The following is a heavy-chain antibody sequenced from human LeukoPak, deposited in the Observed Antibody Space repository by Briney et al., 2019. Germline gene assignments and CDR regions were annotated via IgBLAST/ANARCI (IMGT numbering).Heavy chain of an antibody. CDR1: GYTFSGYY. V-gene: IGHV1-2*04. D-gene: IGHD4-17*01. CDR3: ARDYYGDDAFDI. CDR2: INPNSGGT. Sequence: ASVTVSCKASGYTFSGYYMHRVRQAPGQGLEWMGWINPNSGGTNYAQKFQGWVTMTRDTSIGTAYMELSRLRSDDTAVYYCARDYYGDDAFDIWGQGTMVTVSS. J-gene: IGHJ3*02.